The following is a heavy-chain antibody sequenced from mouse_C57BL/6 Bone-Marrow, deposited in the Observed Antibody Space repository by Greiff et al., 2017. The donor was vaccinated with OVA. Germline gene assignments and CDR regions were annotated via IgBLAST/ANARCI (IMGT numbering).Heavy chain of an antibody. D-gene: IGHD2-4*01. V-gene: IGHV1-55*01. CDR1: GYTFTSYW. CDR3: ARDDYDPYDFDY. J-gene: IGHJ2*01. Sequence: QVQLQQPGAELVKPGASVKMSCKASGYTFTSYWITWVKQRPGQGLEWIGDIYPGSGSTNYNEKFKGKATLTVDTSSSTAYMQLSSLTSEDSAVYYCARDDYDPYDFDYWGQGTTLTVSS. CDR2: IYPGSGST.